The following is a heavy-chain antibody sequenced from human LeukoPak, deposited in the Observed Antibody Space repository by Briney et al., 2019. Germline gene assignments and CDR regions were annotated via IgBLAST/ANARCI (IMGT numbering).Heavy chain of an antibody. Sequence: GASVKVSCKASGYTFNSYGISWVRQAPGQGLEWMGCISAYNGNTNYAEKLQGRVTMTTDTSTSTAYMELRSLRSDDTAVYYCTRVRTYYHDSTGYYRPSYIDYWGQGTLVTVSS. CDR3: TRVRTYYHDSTGYYRPSYIDY. CDR2: ISAYNGNT. CDR1: GYTFNSYG. V-gene: IGHV1-18*01. D-gene: IGHD3-22*01. J-gene: IGHJ4*02.